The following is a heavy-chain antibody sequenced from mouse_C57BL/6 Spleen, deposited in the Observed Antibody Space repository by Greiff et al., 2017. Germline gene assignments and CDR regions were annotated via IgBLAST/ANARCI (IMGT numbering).Heavy chain of an antibody. Sequence: VKLMESGAELAKPGASVKLSCKASGYTFTSYWMHWVKQRPGQGLEWIGYINPRSGYTKYNQKFKDKATLTADKSSSTAYMQLSSLTYEDSAVYYCARSKGGDYDVRCYFDYWGQGTTLTVSS. J-gene: IGHJ2*01. D-gene: IGHD2-4*01. CDR2: INPRSGYT. CDR1: GYTFTSYW. V-gene: IGHV1-7*01. CDR3: ARSKGGDYDVRCYFDY.